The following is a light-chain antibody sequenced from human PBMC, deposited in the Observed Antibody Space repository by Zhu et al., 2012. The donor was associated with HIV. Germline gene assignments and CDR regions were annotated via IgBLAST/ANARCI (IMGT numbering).Light chain of an antibody. CDR2: RAS. CDR1: QSVGTN. V-gene: IGKV3D-15*01. Sequence: ETVMTQSPATLSVSPGERSTLSCRASQSVGTNLAWYQQKPGQVPRLLISRASTRATGIPDRFSGSGSGTDFTLTISSLQSEDFAVYYCQQYNNWPPRTFGQGTKVEIK. CDR3: QQYNNWPPRT. J-gene: IGKJ1*01.